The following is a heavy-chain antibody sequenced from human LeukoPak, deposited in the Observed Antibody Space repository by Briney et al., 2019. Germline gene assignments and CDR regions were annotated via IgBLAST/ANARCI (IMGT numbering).Heavy chain of an antibody. CDR3: ASDLGERQLVRRRDY. CDR2: INPSDGTA. Sequence: ASVKVSCEASGYTYTRYYRHWVRQAPGQGLEWMGIINPSDGTANYAQKFQGRVTMTEDTSTDTAYMELSSLRSEDTAVYYCASDLGERQLVRRRDYWGQGTLVTVSS. D-gene: IGHD6-13*01. CDR1: GYTYTRYY. V-gene: IGHV1-46*01. J-gene: IGHJ4*02.